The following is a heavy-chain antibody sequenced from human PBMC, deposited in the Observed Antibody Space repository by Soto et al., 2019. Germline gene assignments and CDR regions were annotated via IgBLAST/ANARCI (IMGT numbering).Heavy chain of an antibody. J-gene: IGHJ3*02. CDR3: ARTTPHAFDI. V-gene: IGHV4-4*08. D-gene: IGHD2-15*01. CDR1: GGSISGYY. Sequence: LTCTVSGGSISGYYWSWIRQPPGKGLEWIGYMYNTGSTVYNPSFKSRISINPDTSKNQFSLQLSSMTPDDTAVYYCARTTPHAFDIWGPGTMVTVSS. CDR2: MYNTGST.